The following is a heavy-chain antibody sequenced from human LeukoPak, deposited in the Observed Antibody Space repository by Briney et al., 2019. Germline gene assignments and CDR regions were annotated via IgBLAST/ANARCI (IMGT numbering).Heavy chain of an antibody. CDR2: INHSGST. J-gene: IGHJ4*02. CDR1: GGSFSGYY. Sequence: PSETLSLTCAVYGGSFSGYYWSWIRQPPGKGLEWIGEINHSGSTNYNPSLKSRVTISVDTSKNQFSLKLSSVAAADTAVYYCARATIIRGIVVVITAILGYWGQGTLVTVSS. D-gene: IGHD3-22*01. V-gene: IGHV4-34*01. CDR3: ARATIIRGIVVVITAILGY.